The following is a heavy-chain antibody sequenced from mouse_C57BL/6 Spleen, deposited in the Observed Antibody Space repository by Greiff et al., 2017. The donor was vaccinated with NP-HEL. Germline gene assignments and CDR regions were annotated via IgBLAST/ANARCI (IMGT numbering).Heavy chain of an antibody. CDR1: GYTFTSYW. D-gene: IGHD1-1*01. Sequence: QVQLQQPGAELVMPGASVKLSCKASGYTFTSYWMHWVKQRPGQGLEWIGEIDPSDSYTNYNQKFKGKSTLTVDKSSSTAYMQRSSLTSEDSAVYYCASVTTVVASFDYWGQGTTLTVSS. J-gene: IGHJ2*01. CDR3: ASVTTVVASFDY. CDR2: IDPSDSYT. V-gene: IGHV1-69*01.